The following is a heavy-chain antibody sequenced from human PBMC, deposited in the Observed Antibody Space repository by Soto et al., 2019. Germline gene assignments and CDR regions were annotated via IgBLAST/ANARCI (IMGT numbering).Heavy chain of an antibody. D-gene: IGHD6-19*01. Sequence: EVQLLESGGGLVQPGGSLRLSCAASGFTFSSYAMSCVRQAPGKGLEWVSAISGSGGSTYYADSVKGRFTISRDNSKNTLYLQMNSLIAEDTAVYYCAKEKQWLPHGDYFDYWGQGTLVTVSS. J-gene: IGHJ4*02. CDR1: GFTFSSYA. CDR2: ISGSGGST. CDR3: AKEKQWLPHGDYFDY. V-gene: IGHV3-23*01.